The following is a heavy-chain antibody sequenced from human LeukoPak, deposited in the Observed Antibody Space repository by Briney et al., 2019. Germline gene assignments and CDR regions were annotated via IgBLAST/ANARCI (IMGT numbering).Heavy chain of an antibody. J-gene: IGHJ4*02. Sequence: GRSLRLSCAASGFAFSSYGMHWVRQAPGKGLEWVAVISYDGSNKYYADSVKGRFTISRDNSKNTLYLQMNSLRAEDTAVYYCAKEYATASYYFDYWGQGTLVTVSS. CDR1: GFAFSSYG. V-gene: IGHV3-30*18. CDR3: AKEYATASYYFDY. CDR2: ISYDGSNK. D-gene: IGHD6-6*01.